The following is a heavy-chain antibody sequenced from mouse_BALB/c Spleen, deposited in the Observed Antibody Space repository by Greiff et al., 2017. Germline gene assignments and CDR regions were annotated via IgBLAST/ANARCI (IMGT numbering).Heavy chain of an antibody. CDR1: GFTFSSYG. CDR3: AREDYGNYGDY. D-gene: IGHD2-1*01. Sequence: DVKLVESGGGLVQPGGSLKLSCAASGFTFSSYGMSWVRQTPDKRLELVATINSNGGSTYYPDSVKGRFTISRDNAKNTLYLQMSSLKSEDTAMYYCAREDYGNYGDYWGQGTTLTVSS. V-gene: IGHV5-6-3*01. CDR2: INSNGGST. J-gene: IGHJ2*01.